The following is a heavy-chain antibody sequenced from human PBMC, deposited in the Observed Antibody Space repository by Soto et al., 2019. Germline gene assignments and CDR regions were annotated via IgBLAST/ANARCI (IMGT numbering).Heavy chain of an antibody. Sequence: GGSLRLSCAASGFTFSSYGMHWVRQAPGKGLEWVAVISYDGSNKYYADSVKGRFTISRDNSKNTLYLQMNSLRAEDTAVYYCAKGRSSSGYYGMDVWGQGATVTVSS. CDR1: GFTFSSYG. CDR3: AKGRSSSGYYGMDV. D-gene: IGHD6-6*01. J-gene: IGHJ6*02. V-gene: IGHV3-30*18. CDR2: ISYDGSNK.